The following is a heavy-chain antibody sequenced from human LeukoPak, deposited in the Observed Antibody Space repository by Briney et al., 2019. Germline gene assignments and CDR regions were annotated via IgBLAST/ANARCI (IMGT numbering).Heavy chain of an antibody. CDR3: ARDPPEDEWNSLDS. D-gene: IGHD1-7*01. CDR2: IHYSGLT. V-gene: IGHV4-59*02. CDR1: GGPVNGYY. J-gene: IGHJ4*02. Sequence: SETLSLTCTVSGGPVNGYYWNWIRQAPGKGLEWIGFIHYSGLTVYSPSLQSRVSMSVDTSRNQFSLDLSSVTAADTALYYCARDPPEDEWNSLDSWGQGILVTVSS.